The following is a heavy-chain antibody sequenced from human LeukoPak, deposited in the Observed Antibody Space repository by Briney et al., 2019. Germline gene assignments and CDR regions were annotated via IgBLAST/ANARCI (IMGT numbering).Heavy chain of an antibody. CDR1: GFTFSTFA. D-gene: IGHD2-8*02. CDR2: IFPSGGEI. J-gene: IGHJ4*02. CDR3: ATYRQVLLPFES. Sequence: GGSLRLSCGASGFTFSTFAMIWVRQPPGKGLEWVSSIFPSGGEIHYADSVRGRFTISRDNSKSTLSLQMNSLRVEDTAIYYCATYRQVLLPFESWGQGTLVTVSS. V-gene: IGHV3-23*01.